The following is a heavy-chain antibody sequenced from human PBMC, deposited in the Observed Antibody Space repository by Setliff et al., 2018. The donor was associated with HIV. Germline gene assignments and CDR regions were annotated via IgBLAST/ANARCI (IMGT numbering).Heavy chain of an antibody. Sequence: SLRLSCVASGFTISVYNMHWVRQIPGKGLEWVAFIAFDGSNRYYIDSRKGRFTISRDNPKKTVYLQINSLRVEDTAVYYCVKDRGSGSFAFDIWGQGTLVTVSS. D-gene: IGHD1-26*01. V-gene: IGHV3-30*10. CDR3: VKDRGSGSFAFDI. J-gene: IGHJ3*02. CDR2: IAFDGSNR. CDR1: GFTISVYN.